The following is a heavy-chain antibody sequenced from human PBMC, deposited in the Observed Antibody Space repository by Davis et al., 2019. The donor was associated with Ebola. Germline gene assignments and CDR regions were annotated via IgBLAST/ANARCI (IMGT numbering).Heavy chain of an antibody. J-gene: IGHJ4*02. CDR2: ISYDGSNK. D-gene: IGHD1-26*01. CDR1: GFTFSSYG. CDR3: ATPTWGPDH. Sequence: PGGSLRLSCAASGFTFSSYGMHWVRQAPGKGLEWVAVISYDGSNKYYADSVKGRFTISRDNSKNTLYLQMNSLRAEDTAVYYCATPTWGPDHWGQGTLVTVSS. V-gene: IGHV3-30*03.